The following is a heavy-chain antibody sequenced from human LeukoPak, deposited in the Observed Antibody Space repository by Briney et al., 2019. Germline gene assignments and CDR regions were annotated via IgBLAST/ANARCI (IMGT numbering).Heavy chain of an antibody. CDR1: GGSFSGYY. CDR3: ARGVGLTAIKT. D-gene: IGHD5-18*01. J-gene: IGHJ4*02. Sequence: SETLSLTFAVYGGSFSGYYWSWIRQPPGKGLEWIGEINHSGSTNYNPSLKSRVTISVDTPKNQFSLKLSSVTAADTAVYYCARGVGLTAIKTRGQGTLVTVSS. CDR2: INHSGST. V-gene: IGHV4-34*01.